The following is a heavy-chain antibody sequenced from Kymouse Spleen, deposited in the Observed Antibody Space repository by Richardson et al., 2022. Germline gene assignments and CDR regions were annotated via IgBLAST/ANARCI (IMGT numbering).Heavy chain of an antibody. CDR3: ARKGGYDILTGPLDV. D-gene: IGHD3-9*01. J-gene: IGHJ6*02. V-gene: IGHV4-34*01. CDR1: GGSFSGYY. Sequence: QVQLQQWGAGLLKPSETLSLTCAVYGGSFSGYYWSWIRQPPGKGLEWIGEINHSGSTNYNPSLKSRVTISVDTSKNQFSLKLSSVTAADTAVYYCARKGGYDILTGPLDVWGQGTTVTVSS. CDR2: INHSGST.